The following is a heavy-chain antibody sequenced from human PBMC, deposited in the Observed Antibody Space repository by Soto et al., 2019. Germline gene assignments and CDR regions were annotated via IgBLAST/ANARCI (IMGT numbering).Heavy chain of an antibody. CDR1: GGSISSSNW. J-gene: IGHJ5*02. D-gene: IGHD2-2*01. CDR2: IYHSGST. Sequence: SETLSLTCAVSGGSISSSNWWSWVRQPPGKGLEWIGEIYHSGSTNYNPSLKSRVTISVDKSKNQFSLKLSSVTAADTAVYYCARVPRDHLLFNWFDPWGQGTLVTVSS. V-gene: IGHV4-4*02. CDR3: ARVPRDHLLFNWFDP.